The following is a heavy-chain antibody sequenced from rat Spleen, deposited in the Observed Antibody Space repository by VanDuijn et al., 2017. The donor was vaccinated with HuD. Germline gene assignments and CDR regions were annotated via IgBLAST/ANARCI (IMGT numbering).Heavy chain of an antibody. CDR1: GFTFSNYD. Sequence: EVQLVESGGGLVQPGRSLKLSCAASGFTFSNYDMAWVRQAPTKGLEWVASISPSGGSTYYQDSVKGRFTVSRDNAKSTLYLQMDSLRSEEPATYYCARIITMMVVITTPFDYWGQGVMVTVSS. V-gene: IGHV5S11*01. CDR2: ISPSGGST. CDR3: ARIITMMVVITTPFDY. J-gene: IGHJ2*01. D-gene: IGHD1-12*02.